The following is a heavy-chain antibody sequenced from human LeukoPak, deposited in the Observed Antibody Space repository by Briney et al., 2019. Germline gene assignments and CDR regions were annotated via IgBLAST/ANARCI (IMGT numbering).Heavy chain of an antibody. CDR3: ARIKNHGEDDAFDI. Sequence: ASVKVSRKASGYTFTGYYMHWVRQAPGQGLEWMGWINPNSGGTNYAQKFQGRVTMTRDTSISTAYMELSRLRSDDTAVYYCARIKNHGEDDAFDIWGQGTMVTVSP. V-gene: IGHV1-2*02. J-gene: IGHJ3*02. D-gene: IGHD1-14*01. CDR2: INPNSGGT. CDR1: GYTFTGYY.